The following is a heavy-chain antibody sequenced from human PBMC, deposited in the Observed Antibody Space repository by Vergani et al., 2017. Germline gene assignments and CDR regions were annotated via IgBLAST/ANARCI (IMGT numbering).Heavy chain of an antibody. J-gene: IGHJ6*02. V-gene: IGHV4-61*02. Sequence: QVQLQESGPGLVKPSQTLSLTCTVSGGSINSGSYYWSWIRQPAGKGLEWIGRIYTSGSTNYNPSLKSRFTISVDTSKNQFSLKLSSGTAADTAVYYCAREPWFVELADYYYYGMDVWGQGTTVTVSS. CDR1: GGSINSGSYY. CDR3: AREPWFVELADYYYYGMDV. CDR2: IYTSGST. D-gene: IGHD3-10*01.